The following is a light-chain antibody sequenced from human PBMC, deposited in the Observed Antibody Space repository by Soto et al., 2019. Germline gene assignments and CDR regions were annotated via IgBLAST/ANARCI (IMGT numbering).Light chain of an antibody. CDR2: DAY. Sequence: QMTQSPSTPSASIGDRVTITCRASQSVDSRLAWYQQKPGKAQKLLVYDAYTLETGVQSRFSGSGSGTEFTLTIRSLQPDDFATYYCKQYNSYSRTFGQGTKVDIK. J-gene: IGKJ1*01. CDR3: KQYNSYSRT. CDR1: QSVDSR. V-gene: IGKV1-5*01.